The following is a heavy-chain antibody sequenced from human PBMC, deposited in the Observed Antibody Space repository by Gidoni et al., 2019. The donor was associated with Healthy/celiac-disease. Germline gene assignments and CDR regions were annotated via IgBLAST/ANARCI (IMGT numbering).Heavy chain of an antibody. J-gene: IGHJ4*02. CDR3: AKDHGYSGYSRDFDY. CDR2: IRYDGSNK. CDR1: GFTFSSYG. Sequence: QVQLGESGGGVVQPGGSRRLSWAASGFTFSSYGMHWVRQAPGKGLEWVAFIRYDGSNKYYADSVKGRFTISRDNSKNTLYLQMNSLRAEDTAVYYCAKDHGYSGYSRDFDYWGQGTLVTVSS. D-gene: IGHD5-12*01. V-gene: IGHV3-30*02.